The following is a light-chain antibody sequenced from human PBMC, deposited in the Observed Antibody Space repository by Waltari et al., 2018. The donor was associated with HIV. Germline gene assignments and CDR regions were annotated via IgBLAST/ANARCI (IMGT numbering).Light chain of an antibody. J-gene: IGLJ2*01. Sequence: QSALAQPASVSGSPGQSITMSCTGTTSDIGGYNFVSWYQQHPGKVPKVLIYEVSNRPSGVSTRFSGSKSGNTASLTISGLQTEDEADYYCSPYSTAANVVFGGGTKLTVL. CDR3: SPYSTAANVV. CDR1: TSDIGGYNF. CDR2: EVS. V-gene: IGLV2-14*01.